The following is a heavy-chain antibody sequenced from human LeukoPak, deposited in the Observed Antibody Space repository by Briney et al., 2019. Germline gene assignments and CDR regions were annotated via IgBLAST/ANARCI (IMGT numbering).Heavy chain of an antibody. CDR3: AREGTSGTHLNWFDP. CDR1: GGSISSYY. CDR2: IYGSGST. D-gene: IGHD1-1*01. Sequence: SGTLSLTCTVSGGSISSYYWSWIRQPPGKGLEWIGHIYGSGSTNYNPSLKSRVTLSVDTSKNQFSLKLSSVTAADTAVYYCAREGTSGTHLNWFDPWGQGTLVT. V-gene: IGHV4-59*01. J-gene: IGHJ5*02.